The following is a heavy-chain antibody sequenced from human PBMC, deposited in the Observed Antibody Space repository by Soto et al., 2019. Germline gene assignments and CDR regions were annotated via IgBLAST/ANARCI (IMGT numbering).Heavy chain of an antibody. J-gene: IGHJ5*02. CDR1: VGSISDYY. Sequence: SETLSLTCTVSVGSISDYYWNWIRQPPGKGLEWIGFIHYTGNTNYNPSLKSRVAISVDTSKNQFSVKLTSVTAADTAVYYCARGTPYHRNDDWFGTWGQGTLVTVSS. CDR3: ARGTPYHRNDDWFGT. CDR2: IHYTGNT. V-gene: IGHV4-59*01.